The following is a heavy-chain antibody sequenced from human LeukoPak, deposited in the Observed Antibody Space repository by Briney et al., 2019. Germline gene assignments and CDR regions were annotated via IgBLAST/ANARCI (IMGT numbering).Heavy chain of an antibody. J-gene: IGHJ4*02. Sequence: GGSLRLSCAASGFTFSSYSMNWVRQAPGKGLEWVSSISSSSSYIYYADSVKGRSTISRDNAKNSLYLQMNSLRAEDTAVYYCARPYYDFWSGYYSDWGQGTLVTVSS. CDR2: ISSSSSYI. V-gene: IGHV3-21*01. CDR3: ARPYYDFWSGYYSD. CDR1: GFTFSSYS. D-gene: IGHD3-3*01.